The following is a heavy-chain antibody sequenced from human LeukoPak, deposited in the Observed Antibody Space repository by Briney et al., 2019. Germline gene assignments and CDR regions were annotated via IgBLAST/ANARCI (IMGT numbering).Heavy chain of an antibody. CDR1: GLTFSSYA. V-gene: IGHV3-23*01. Sequence: TGGSLRLSCAASGLTFSSYAMSWVRQAPGKGLEWVSAISGSGGSTYYADSVKGRFTISRDNSKNTLYLQMNSLRAEDTAVYYCAKSGITIFGVVIDLYFDYWGQGTLVTVSS. J-gene: IGHJ4*02. CDR2: ISGSGGST. D-gene: IGHD3-3*01. CDR3: AKSGITIFGVVIDLYFDY.